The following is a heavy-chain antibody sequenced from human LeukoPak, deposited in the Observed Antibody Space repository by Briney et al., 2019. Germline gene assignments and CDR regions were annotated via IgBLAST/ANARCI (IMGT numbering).Heavy chain of an antibody. CDR2: TNSRGST. Sequence: SETLCLTCTASGGSISSSDYFWSWIRQPAGKGLEWIGRTNSRGSTNYNPSLKSRVTLSVDTSKNQFSLKLTSVTVADTAVYYCARYRLGWFDPWGQGTLVTVSS. J-gene: IGHJ5*02. CDR1: GGSISSSDYF. CDR3: ARYRLGWFDP. D-gene: IGHD6-25*01. V-gene: IGHV4-61*02.